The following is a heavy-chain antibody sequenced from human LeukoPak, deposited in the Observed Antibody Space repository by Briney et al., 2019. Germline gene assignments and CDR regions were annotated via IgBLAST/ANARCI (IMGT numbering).Heavy chain of an antibody. CDR1: GFTFSSYS. D-gene: IGHD6-19*01. Sequence: GGSLGLSCAASGFTFSSYSMNWVRQAPGKGLEWVSYITSSSGTISYADSVKGRFTISRDNAKNSLYLQMNSLTDEDTAVYYCARVRGSGWYFFDSWGQGTLVTVSS. CDR2: ITSSSGTI. J-gene: IGHJ4*02. CDR3: ARVRGSGWYFFDS. V-gene: IGHV3-48*02.